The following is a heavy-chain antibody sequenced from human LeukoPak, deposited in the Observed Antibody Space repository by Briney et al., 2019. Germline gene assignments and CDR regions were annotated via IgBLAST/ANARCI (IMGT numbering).Heavy chain of an antibody. CDR2: INPNSGGT. Sequence: GASVKVSCKVSGYTLSELSMHWVRQAPGKGLEWMGWINPNSGGTNYAQKFQGRVTMTRDTSISTAYMELSRLRSDDTAVYYCARGAVVPTHSYYYYMDVWGKGTTVTISS. CDR3: ARGAVVPTHSYYYYMDV. CDR1: GYTLSELS. J-gene: IGHJ6*03. V-gene: IGHV1-2*02. D-gene: IGHD3-22*01.